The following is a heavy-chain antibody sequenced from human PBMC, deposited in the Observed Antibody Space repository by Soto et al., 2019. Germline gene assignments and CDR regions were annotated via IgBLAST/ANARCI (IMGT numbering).Heavy chain of an antibody. CDR2: IRRKAYVGTT. CDR3: TREDPIVDDFDI. Sequence: GGSLRLSCTASGFTFGDYAMSWFRQAPGKGLAWVGFIRRKAYVGTTEYAASVKGRFTISRDDSKSIAYLQMNRLKTEDTAVYYCTREDPIVDDFDIWGQGTMVTVSS. V-gene: IGHV3-49*03. D-gene: IGHD1-26*01. CDR1: GFTFGDYA. J-gene: IGHJ3*02.